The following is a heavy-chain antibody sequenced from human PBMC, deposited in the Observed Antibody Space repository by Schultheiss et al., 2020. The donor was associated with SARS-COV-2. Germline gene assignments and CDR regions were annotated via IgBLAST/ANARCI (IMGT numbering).Heavy chain of an antibody. CDR3: ARGADILTGYYNY. J-gene: IGHJ4*02. Sequence: SETLSLTCAVYGGSFSGYYWSWIRQPPGKGLEWIGEINHSGSTNYNPSLKSRVTISVDTSKNQFSLKLSSVTAADTAVYYCARGADILTGYYNYWGQGTLVTVSS. D-gene: IGHD3-9*01. CDR2: INHSGST. CDR1: GGSFSGYY. V-gene: IGHV4-34*01.